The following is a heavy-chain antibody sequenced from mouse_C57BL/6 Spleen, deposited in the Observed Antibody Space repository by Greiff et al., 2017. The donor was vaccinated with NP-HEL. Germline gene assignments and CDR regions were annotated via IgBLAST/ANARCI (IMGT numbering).Heavy chain of an antibody. Sequence: EVKLMESGGGLVKPGGSLKLSCAASGFTFSSYTMSWVRQTPEKRLEWVATISGGGGNTYYPDSVKGRFTISRDNAKNTLYLQMSSLRSEDTALYYCARQAVVDWYFDVWGTGTTVTVSS. CDR2: ISGGGGNT. D-gene: IGHD1-1*01. CDR1: GFTFSSYT. J-gene: IGHJ1*03. CDR3: ARQAVVDWYFDV. V-gene: IGHV5-9*01.